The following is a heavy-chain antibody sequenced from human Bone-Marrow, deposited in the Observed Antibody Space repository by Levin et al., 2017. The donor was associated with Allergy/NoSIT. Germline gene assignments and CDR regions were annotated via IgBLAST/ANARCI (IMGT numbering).Heavy chain of an antibody. V-gene: IGHV4-31*03. J-gene: IGHJ3*01. Sequence: SETLSLTCTVSGGSISSGIYFWSWVRQPPGKGLEWIGYVSYSGITYYNQSLKSRVTISGDTSKNLFSLTLNSVTAADTAIYYCARGSRVCGVVLAVDDAVDVWRQATMFTVTS. CDR2: VSYSGIT. D-gene: IGHD3-3*01. CDR1: GGSISSGIYF. CDR3: ARGSRVCGVVLAVDDAVDV.